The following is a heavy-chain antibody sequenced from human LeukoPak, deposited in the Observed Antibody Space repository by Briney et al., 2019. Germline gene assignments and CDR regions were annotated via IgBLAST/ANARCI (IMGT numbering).Heavy chain of an antibody. J-gene: IGHJ3*02. Sequence: SETLSLTCTVSGGSTSSYYWSWIRQPPGKGLEWIGYIYYSGSTNYNPSLKSRVTISVDTSKNQFSLYLSSVTAADTAVYYCARDLDAFDIWGQGTMVTVSS. CDR2: IYYSGST. CDR1: GGSTSSYY. CDR3: ARDLDAFDI. V-gene: IGHV4-59*01.